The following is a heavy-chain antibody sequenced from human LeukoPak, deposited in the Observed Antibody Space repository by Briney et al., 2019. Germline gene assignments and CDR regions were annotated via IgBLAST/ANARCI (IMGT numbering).Heavy chain of an antibody. V-gene: IGHV1-69*04. Sequence: ASVKVSCKASGGTFSSYAISWVRQAPGQGLEWMGRIIPILGIANYAQKFQGRVTITADKSTSTAYMELSSLRSEDTAVYYCARDRCTNGVCRPPPDYYYYGMDVWGQGTTVTVSS. D-gene: IGHD2-8*01. CDR1: GGTFSSYA. J-gene: IGHJ6*02. CDR3: ARDRCTNGVCRPPPDYYYYGMDV. CDR2: IIPILGIA.